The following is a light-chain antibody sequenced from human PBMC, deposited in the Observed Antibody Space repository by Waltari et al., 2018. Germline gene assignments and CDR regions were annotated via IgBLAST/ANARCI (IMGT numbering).Light chain of an antibody. CDR3: QRRSNSPPWT. CDR1: QSVSTS. J-gene: IGKJ1*01. Sequence: EIVLTQSPVTLSLSPGERATLSCRASQSVSTSLAWYQHRPGQAPRLRIYDASTRATGIPARFSGSVSGTDFTLTISSLEPEDFAVYYCQRRSNSPPWTFGQGTTVEVK. V-gene: IGKV3-11*01. CDR2: DAS.